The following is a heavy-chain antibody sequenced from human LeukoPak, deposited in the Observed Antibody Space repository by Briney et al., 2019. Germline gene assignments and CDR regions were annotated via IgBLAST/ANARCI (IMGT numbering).Heavy chain of an antibody. Sequence: SETLSLTCAVYGGSFSGYYWSWIRQPPGKGLEWIGEINHSGSTNYNPSLKSRVTISVDTSKNQFSLKLSSVTAADTAVYYCARVLRFLEWSRTYYYYFGMDVWGQGTTVTVSS. CDR2: INHSGST. CDR1: GGSFSGYY. CDR3: ARVLRFLEWSRTYYYYFGMDV. D-gene: IGHD3-3*01. J-gene: IGHJ6*02. V-gene: IGHV4-34*01.